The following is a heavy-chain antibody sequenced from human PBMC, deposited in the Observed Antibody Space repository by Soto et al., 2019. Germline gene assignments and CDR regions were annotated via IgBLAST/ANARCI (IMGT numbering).Heavy chain of an antibody. CDR2: ISGSGGST. CDR1: GFTFSSYA. J-gene: IGHJ6*02. Sequence: GGSLRLSCAASGFTFSSYAMSWVRQAPGKGLEWVSAISGSGGSTYYADSVKGRFTISRDNSKNTLYLQMNSLRAEDTAVYYCAKFREGSSSSTESYYYYYGMDVWGQGTTVTVSS. D-gene: IGHD6-6*01. CDR3: AKFREGSSSSTESYYYYYGMDV. V-gene: IGHV3-23*01.